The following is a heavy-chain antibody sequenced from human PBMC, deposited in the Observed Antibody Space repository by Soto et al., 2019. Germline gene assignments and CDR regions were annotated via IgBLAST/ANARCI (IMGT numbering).Heavy chain of an antibody. J-gene: IGHJ4*02. CDR2: INHSGST. CDR1: GGSFSGYY. Sequence: PSETLSLTCAVYGGSFSGYYWSWIRQPPGKGLEWIGEINHSGSTNYNPSLKSRVTISVDTSKNQFSLKLSSVTAADTAVYYCARADSSGTYYWGQGTLVPVSS. V-gene: IGHV4-34*01. D-gene: IGHD6-19*01. CDR3: ARADSSGTYY.